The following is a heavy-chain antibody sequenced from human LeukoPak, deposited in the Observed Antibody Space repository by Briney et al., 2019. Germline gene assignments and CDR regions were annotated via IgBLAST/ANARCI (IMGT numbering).Heavy chain of an antibody. V-gene: IGHV3-7*01. D-gene: IGHD6-25*01. CDR3: ARIIAASDVKHDKYYFDY. CDR1: GFTFSSYW. CDR2: IKQDGSEK. Sequence: GGSLRLSCAASGFTFSSYWMSWVRRAPGKGLEWVANIKQDGSEKYYVDSVKGRFTISRDNAKNSLYLQMNSLRAEDTAVYYCARIIAASDVKHDKYYFDYWGQGTLVTVSS. J-gene: IGHJ4*02.